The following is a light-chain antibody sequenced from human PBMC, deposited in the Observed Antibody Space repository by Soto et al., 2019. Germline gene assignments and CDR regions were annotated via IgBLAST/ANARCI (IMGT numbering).Light chain of an antibody. CDR1: QTISSW. CDR2: KAS. V-gene: IGKV1-5*03. Sequence: DIPMTQSPSTLSGSLGDRXTIXCRASQTISSWLAWYQQKPGKAPKLLIYKASTLKSGVPSRFSGSGSGTEFTLTISSLQPDDFATYYCQHYNSYSEAFGQGTKVDIK. CDR3: QHYNSYSEA. J-gene: IGKJ1*01.